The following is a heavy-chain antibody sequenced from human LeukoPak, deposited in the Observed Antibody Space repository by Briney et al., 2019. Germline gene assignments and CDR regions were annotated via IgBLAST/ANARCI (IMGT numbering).Heavy chain of an antibody. V-gene: IGHV3-30*04. J-gene: IGHJ4*02. D-gene: IGHD3-16*02. CDR3: ARDWFTRLGELSPDRAFDY. CDR1: GFTFSSYA. CDR2: ISYDGSEK. Sequence: GGSLRLSCAASGFTFSSYAMHWVRQAPGKGLEWVVGISYDGSEKYYGDSVKGRFTISRDNSKNTLSLQMNSLRAEDTAVYYCARDWFTRLGELSPDRAFDYWGQGTLVTVSS.